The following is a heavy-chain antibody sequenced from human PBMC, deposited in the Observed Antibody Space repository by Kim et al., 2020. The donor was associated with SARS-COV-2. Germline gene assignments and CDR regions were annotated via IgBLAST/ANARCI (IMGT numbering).Heavy chain of an antibody. Sequence: SETLSLTCAVYGGSFSGYYWSWIRQPPGKGLEWIGEINHSGSTNYNPSLKSRVTISVDTSKNQFSLKLSSVTAADTAVYYCARAVAYIAVAGLPTTHPQAHQFDYWGQGTLVTVSS. CDR1: GGSFSGYY. V-gene: IGHV4-34*01. D-gene: IGHD6-19*01. J-gene: IGHJ4*02. CDR3: ARAVAYIAVAGLPTTHPQAHQFDY. CDR2: INHSGST.